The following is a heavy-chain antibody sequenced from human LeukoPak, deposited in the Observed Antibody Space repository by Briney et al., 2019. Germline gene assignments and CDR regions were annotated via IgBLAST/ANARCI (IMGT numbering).Heavy chain of an antibody. CDR2: ISSSSTI. D-gene: IGHD5-24*01. V-gene: IGHV3-48*01. Sequence: GGSLRFSFAAPEFTFSSYSLNWVRQAPGKGLEWVSYISSSSTIYYADSVKGRFTISRDNAKNSLYLQMNSLRAEDTAVYYCARVFPLYVDGYNSFDYWGQGTLVTVSS. CDR1: EFTFSSYS. J-gene: IGHJ4*02. CDR3: ARVFPLYVDGYNSFDY.